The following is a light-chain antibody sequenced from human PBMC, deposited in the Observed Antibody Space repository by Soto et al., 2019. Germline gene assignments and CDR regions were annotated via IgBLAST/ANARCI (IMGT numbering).Light chain of an antibody. CDR2: DVT. V-gene: IGLV2-14*01. CDR3: IAYTSSSTYV. Sequence: QSALTQPASLSGSPGQSIALSCTGTGGDVGAYNYVSWYQQNPGKAPQLMIYDVTTRPSGISNRFSGSKSGNTASLTISGLQTEDEADYYCIAYTSSSTYVFGTGTKLTVL. J-gene: IGLJ1*01. CDR1: GGDVGAYNY.